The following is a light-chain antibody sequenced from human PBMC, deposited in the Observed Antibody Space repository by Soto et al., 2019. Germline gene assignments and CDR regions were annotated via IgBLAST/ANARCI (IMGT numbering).Light chain of an antibody. V-gene: IGKV3-15*01. Sequence: MTQSPSSLSASVGDRVTITCRASQGISNYLAWYQQKPGQTPRLLIYAASTRATGIPARFSGSGSGTDFNLTITSLQSEDFAVYYCQQYYHWPRTFGQGTKVEIK. CDR2: AAS. CDR1: QGISNY. CDR3: QQYYHWPRT. J-gene: IGKJ1*01.